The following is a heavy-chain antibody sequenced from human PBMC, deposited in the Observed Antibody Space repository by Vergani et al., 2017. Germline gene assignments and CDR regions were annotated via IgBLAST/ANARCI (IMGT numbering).Heavy chain of an antibody. CDR3: ASKRGACRAAYCHSYDF. V-gene: IGHV4-39*01. CDR1: GDSVISTDYH. CDR2: MDYSGST. D-gene: IGHD2-15*01. Sequence: QVQLQESGPGLVKPSETLALTCTVSGDSVISTDYHWGWIRQPPGKGLEWIGSMDYSGSTSYNPSLGSRISISFETPKNQFSLRLTSVTAADTAVYYCASKRGACRAAYCHSYDFWGPGTLVGVSS. J-gene: IGHJ4*02.